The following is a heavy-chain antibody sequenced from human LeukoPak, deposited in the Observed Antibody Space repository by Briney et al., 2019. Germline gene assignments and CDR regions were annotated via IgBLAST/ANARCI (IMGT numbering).Heavy chain of an antibody. CDR2: IKQDGSEK. V-gene: IGHV3-7*01. CDR3: ARDLTAYYYDSSGQPPDDAFDI. D-gene: IGHD3-22*01. Sequence: GGSLRLSCAASGFTFSSYWMSWVRQAPGKGLEWVANIKQDGSEKYYVDSVKGRFTISRDNAKNSLYPQMNSLRAEDTAVYYCARDLTAYYYDSSGQPPDDAFDIWGQGTMVTVSS. CDR1: GFTFSSYW. J-gene: IGHJ3*02.